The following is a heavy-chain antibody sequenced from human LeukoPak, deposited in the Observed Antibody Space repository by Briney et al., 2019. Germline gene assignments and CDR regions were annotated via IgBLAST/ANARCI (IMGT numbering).Heavy chain of an antibody. V-gene: IGHV3-21*04. CDR2: ISTSSSYI. Sequence: GGSLRLSCAASGFTFSSYSMNWVRHAPGKGLEWVSSISTSSSYIYYADSVKGRFTISRDNAKNSLYLQMNSLRAEGTAVYYCARVNYCSYGVCHSYDYWGQGSLVTVSS. D-gene: IGHD2-8*01. J-gene: IGHJ4*02. CDR3: ARVNYCSYGVCHSYDY. CDR1: GFTFSSYS.